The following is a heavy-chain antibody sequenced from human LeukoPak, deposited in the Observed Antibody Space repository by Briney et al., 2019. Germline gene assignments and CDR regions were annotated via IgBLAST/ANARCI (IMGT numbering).Heavy chain of an antibody. D-gene: IGHD5-18*01. V-gene: IGHV1-2*02. J-gene: IGHJ6*02. CDR2: INPNSGGT. CDR3: ARLKGRNTAMVSGWGMDV. CDR1: GYTFTGYY. Sequence: ASVKVSCKASGYTFTGYYMHWVRQAPGQGLEWMGWINPNSGGTNYAQKFQGRVTMTRDTSISTAYMELSRLRSDDTAVYYCARLKGRNTAMVSGWGMDVWGQGTTVTVSS.